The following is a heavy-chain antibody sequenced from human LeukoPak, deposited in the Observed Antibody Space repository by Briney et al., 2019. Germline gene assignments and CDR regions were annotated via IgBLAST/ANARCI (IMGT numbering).Heavy chain of an antibody. CDR2: INPTGGST. CDR1: GYTFPSYF. Sequence: ASVKVSCKASGYTFPSYFMHWVRQAPGQGLEWMGIINPTGGSTTYAQKFQGRVTMTRDTSTSTVYMELSSLRSEDTAVYYCARALPISDYGGNSGLFDYWGQGTLVTVSS. CDR3: ARALPISDYGGNSGLFDY. D-gene: IGHD4-23*01. V-gene: IGHV1-46*01. J-gene: IGHJ4*02.